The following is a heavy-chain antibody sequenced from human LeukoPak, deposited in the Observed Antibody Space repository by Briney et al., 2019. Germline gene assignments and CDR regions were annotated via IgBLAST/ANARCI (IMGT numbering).Heavy chain of an antibody. D-gene: IGHD1-26*01. V-gene: IGHV4-59*08. J-gene: IGHJ4*02. CDR2: IYYSGST. CDR3: ARHLVGATHFDY. Sequence: SETLSLTCAVYGGSFSGYYWSWIRQPPGKGLEWIGYIYYSGSTNYNPSLKSRVTISVDTSKNQFSLKLSSVTAADTAVYYCARHLVGATHFDYWGQGTLVTDSS. CDR1: GGSFSGYY.